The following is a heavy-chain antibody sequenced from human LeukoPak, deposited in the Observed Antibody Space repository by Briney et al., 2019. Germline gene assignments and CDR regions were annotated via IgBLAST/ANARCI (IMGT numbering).Heavy chain of an antibody. CDR1: GYTFTDYY. CDR3: AREEVIAAAGPTLDY. CDR2: INPNSGGT. J-gene: IGHJ4*02. V-gene: IGHV1-2*02. Sequence: ASVKVSCKASGYTFTDYYMHWVRQAPGQGLEWMGWINPNSGGTNYAQKFQGRVTMTRDTSISTAYMELSRLRSDDTAVFHCAREEVIAAAGPTLDYRGQGALVTVSS. D-gene: IGHD6-13*01.